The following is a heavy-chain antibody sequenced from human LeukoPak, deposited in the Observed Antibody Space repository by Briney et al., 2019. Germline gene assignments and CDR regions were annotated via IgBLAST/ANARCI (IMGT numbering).Heavy chain of an antibody. CDR1: GGSISSYY. Sequence: SETLSLTCTVSGGSISSYYWSWIRQPPGKGLEWIGYIYYSGGTNYNPSLKSRVTISVDTSKNQFSLKLSSVTAADTAVYYCARGRGDYDFWSGYYSKRYYYYYYYMDVWGKGTTVTVSS. V-gene: IGHV4-59*01. CDR3: ARGRGDYDFWSGYYSKRYYYYYYYMDV. CDR2: IYYSGGT. J-gene: IGHJ6*03. D-gene: IGHD3-3*01.